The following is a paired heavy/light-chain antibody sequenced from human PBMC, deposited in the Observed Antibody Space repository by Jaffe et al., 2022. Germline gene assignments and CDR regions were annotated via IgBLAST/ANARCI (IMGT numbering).Light chain of an antibody. CDR1: QSLLHSDGKTY. CDR3: MQGIHPSIT. J-gene: IGKJ5*01. CDR2: EVS. Sequence: DIVMTQTPLSLSVTPGQPASISCKSSQSLLHSDGKTYLYWYLQKPGQSPQLLIYEVSSRFSGVPDRFSGSGSGTDFTLKISRVEAEDVGVYYCMQGIHPSITFGQGTRLEIK. V-gene: IGKV2-29*02.
Heavy chain of an antibody. CDR3: ARDLNDGTGYSSGWYDY. CDR2: ISSSSSYI. J-gene: IGHJ4*02. D-gene: IGHD6-19*01. V-gene: IGHV3-21*01. CDR1: GFTFSSYS. Sequence: EVQLVESGGGLVKPGGSLRLSCAASGFTFSSYSMNWVRQAPGKGLEWVSSISSSSSYIYYADSVKGRFTISRDNAKNSLYLQMNSLRAEDTAVYYCARDLNDGTGYSSGWYDYWGQGTLVTVSS.